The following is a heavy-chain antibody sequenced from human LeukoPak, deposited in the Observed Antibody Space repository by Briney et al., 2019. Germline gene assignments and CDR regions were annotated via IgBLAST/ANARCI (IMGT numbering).Heavy chain of an antibody. CDR3: AKGDYYDSSGYYWSYFDY. CDR1: GFTFSSYA. Sequence: PGGSLRLSCAASGFTFSSYAMSWVRQAPGKGLEWVSAISGSGGSTYYADSVKGRFTISRDNSKNTLYLQMNSLRAEDTAVYYCAKGDYYDSSGYYWSYFDYWGQGTLVTVSS. CDR2: ISGSGGST. V-gene: IGHV3-23*01. J-gene: IGHJ4*02. D-gene: IGHD3-22*01.